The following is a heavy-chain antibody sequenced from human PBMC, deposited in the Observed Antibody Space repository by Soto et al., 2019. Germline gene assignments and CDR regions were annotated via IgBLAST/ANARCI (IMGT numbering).Heavy chain of an antibody. D-gene: IGHD6-19*01. Sequence: GGSLRLSCAASGFTFSSYWMHWVRQAPGKGLVWVSRINSDGSSTSYADSVKGRFTISRDNAKNTLYLQMNSLRAEDTAVYYCATLPPSSGWYYFDYWGQGTLVTVSS. CDR2: INSDGSST. CDR3: ATLPPSSGWYYFDY. J-gene: IGHJ4*02. CDR1: GFTFSSYW. V-gene: IGHV3-74*01.